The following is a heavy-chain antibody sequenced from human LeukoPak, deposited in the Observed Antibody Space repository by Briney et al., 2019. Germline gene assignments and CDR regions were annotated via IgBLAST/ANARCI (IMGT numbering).Heavy chain of an antibody. J-gene: IGHJ2*01. Sequence: GRSLRLSCAASGFTFDDYAMHWVRQAPGKGLEWVSGISWNSGSIGYADSVKGRFTISRDNAKNSLYLQMNSLRAEDTALYYCASALRVTTDWYFDLWGRGTLVTVSS. CDR2: ISWNSGSI. CDR3: ASALRVTTDWYFDL. D-gene: IGHD2-21*02. V-gene: IGHV3-9*01. CDR1: GFTFDDYA.